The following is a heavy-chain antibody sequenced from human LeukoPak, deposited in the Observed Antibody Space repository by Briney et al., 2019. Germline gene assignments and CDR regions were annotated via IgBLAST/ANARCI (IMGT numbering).Heavy chain of an antibody. CDR2: NNTNTGNP. V-gene: IGHV7-4-1*02. CDR3: ARGGLFRGIPGTPMYYFDY. Sequence: ASVKVSCKASGYTFTSYAMNWVRQAAAQGLEGMGWNNTNTGNPTYAMGFTGRFVFSLDASVRTAYLMLSSLKAEDTAVYYSARGGLFRGIPGTPMYYFDYWGQGTLVTVSS. CDR1: GYTFTSYA. J-gene: IGHJ4*02. D-gene: IGHD1-20*01.